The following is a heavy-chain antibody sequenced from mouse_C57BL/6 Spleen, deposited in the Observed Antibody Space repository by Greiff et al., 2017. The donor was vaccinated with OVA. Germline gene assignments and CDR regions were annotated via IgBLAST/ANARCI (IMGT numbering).Heavy chain of an antibody. CDR3: AREEITTVVGAMDY. V-gene: IGHV1-42*01. Sequence: EVQLQESGPELVKPGASVKISCKASGYSFTGYYMNWVKQSPEKSPEWIGEINPSTGGTTYNQKFKAKATLTVDKSSSTAYMQLKSLTSEDSAVYYCAREEITTVVGAMDYWGQGTSVTVSS. D-gene: IGHD1-1*01. J-gene: IGHJ4*01. CDR1: GYSFTGYY. CDR2: INPSTGGT.